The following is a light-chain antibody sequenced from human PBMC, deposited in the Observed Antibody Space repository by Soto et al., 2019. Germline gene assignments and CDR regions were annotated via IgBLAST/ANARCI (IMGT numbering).Light chain of an antibody. Sequence: EILMTQSVVTLSVSQGERATLSCRASQSVSSTLAWYQQKPGQAPRLLIYGASTRATGIPARFSGSGSGTEFTLTISSLQSEDFAVYYCQQYNNWPPWTFGQGSKVAIK. CDR1: QSVSST. V-gene: IGKV3-15*01. CDR2: GAS. CDR3: QQYNNWPPWT. J-gene: IGKJ1*01.